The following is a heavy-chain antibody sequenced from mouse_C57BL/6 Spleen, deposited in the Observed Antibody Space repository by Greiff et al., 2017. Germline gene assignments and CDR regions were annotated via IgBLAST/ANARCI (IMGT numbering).Heavy chain of an antibody. V-gene: IGHV1-52*01. J-gene: IGHJ1*03. D-gene: IGHD1-1*01. Sequence: QVQLQQPGAELVRPGSSVKLSCKASGYTFTSYWMHWVKQRPIQGLEWIGNIDPSDSETHYNQKFKDKATLTVDKSSSTAYMQLSSLTSEDSAVYYCARLYYYGSSSYWYFDVWGTGTTVTVSS. CDR1: GYTFTSYW. CDR2: IDPSDSET. CDR3: ARLYYYGSSSYWYFDV.